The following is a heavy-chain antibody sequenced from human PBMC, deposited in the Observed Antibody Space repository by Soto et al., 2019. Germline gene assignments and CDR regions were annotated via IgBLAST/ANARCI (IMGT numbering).Heavy chain of an antibody. D-gene: IGHD3-3*01. V-gene: IGHV1-8*01. Sequence: GASVKVSCKASGYTFTSYDINWVRQATGQGLEWMGWMNPNSGNTGYAQKFQGRVTMTRNTSISTAYMELSSLRSEDTAVYYCASLTGIYDFWRASGLNVWGKGTTVTLSS. CDR1: GYTFTSYD. CDR3: ASLTGIYDFWRASGLNV. J-gene: IGHJ6*04. CDR2: MNPNSGNT.